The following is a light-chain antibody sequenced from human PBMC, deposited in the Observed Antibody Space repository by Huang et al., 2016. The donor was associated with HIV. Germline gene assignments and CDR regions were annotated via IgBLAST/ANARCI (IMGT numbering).Light chain of an antibody. CDR2: EVS. V-gene: IGKV2D-29*02. CDR3: MQTIQPAT. CDR1: QSLLHTDGKTY. J-gene: IGKJ1*01. Sequence: DIVMTQTPLSLSVTLGQPASISCKSSQSLLHTDGKTYLYWYLQKPGQSPQLLIYEVSNRCSGVPDMFSGSGSGTDFILKISRVESEDVGVYYCMQTIQPATFGQGTKVEIK.